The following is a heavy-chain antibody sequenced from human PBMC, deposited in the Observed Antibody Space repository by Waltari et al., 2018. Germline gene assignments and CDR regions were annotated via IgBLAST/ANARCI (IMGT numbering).Heavy chain of an antibody. Sequence: QVQLVQSGAEVKKPGASVKVSCKASGYTFTGYYMHWVRQAPGQGLEWMGRINPNSGGTNYAQKFQGRVTMTRDTSISTAYMELSRLRSDDTAVYYCARDKIAAAGRRAFDIWGQGTMVTVSS. CDR1: GYTFTGYY. J-gene: IGHJ3*02. V-gene: IGHV1-2*06. CDR2: INPNSGGT. CDR3: ARDKIAAAGRRAFDI. D-gene: IGHD6-13*01.